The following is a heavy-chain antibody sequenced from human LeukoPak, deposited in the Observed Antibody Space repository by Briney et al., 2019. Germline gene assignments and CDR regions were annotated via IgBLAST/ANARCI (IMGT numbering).Heavy chain of an antibody. V-gene: IGHV1-18*01. CDR2: ISAYNGNT. CDR1: GYTFTSHG. J-gene: IGHJ4*02. CDR3: ARDLTRGNLMIIGY. Sequence: GASVKVSCKASGYTFTSHGISWVRQAPGQGLEWMGWISAYNGNTNYAQKLQGRVTMTTDTSTSTAYMELRSLRSDDTAVYYCARDLTRGNLMIIGYWGQGTLVTVSS. D-gene: IGHD3-22*01.